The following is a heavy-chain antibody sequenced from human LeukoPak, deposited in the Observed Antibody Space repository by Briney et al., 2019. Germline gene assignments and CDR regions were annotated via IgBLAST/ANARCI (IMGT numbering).Heavy chain of an antibody. J-gene: IGHJ5*02. D-gene: IGHD6-19*01. Sequence: PGGSLRLSCAASGFTFSSYGMSWVRQAPGKGLEWVSAISGSGGSTYYADSVKGRFTISRDNAKNSLYLQMNSLRAEDTAVYYCVRDSSGWYHWFDPWGQGTLVTVSS. CDR2: ISGSGGST. CDR1: GFTFSSYG. V-gene: IGHV3-23*01. CDR3: VRDSSGWYHWFDP.